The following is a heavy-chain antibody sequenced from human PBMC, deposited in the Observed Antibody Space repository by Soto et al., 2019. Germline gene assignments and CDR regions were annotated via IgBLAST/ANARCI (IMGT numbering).Heavy chain of an antibody. CDR3: ARSGGDYRPFDS. CDR2: MTGSGSAI. D-gene: IGHD2-21*01. Sequence: GSLRLSCAASGFSFSNSEMNWIRQAPGKGLEWVSHMTGSGSAIYYADSVKGRFTISRDNAKNSLYLHLNSLRAEDTALYYCARSGGDYRPFDSWGQGTLVTVSS. CDR1: GFSFSNSE. V-gene: IGHV3-48*03. J-gene: IGHJ4*02.